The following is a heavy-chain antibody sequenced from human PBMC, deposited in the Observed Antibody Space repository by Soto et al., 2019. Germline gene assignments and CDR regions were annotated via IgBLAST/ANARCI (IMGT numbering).Heavy chain of an antibody. J-gene: IGHJ4*02. V-gene: IGHV3-21*01. Sequence: EVQLVESGGGLVKPGGSLRLSCAASGFTFSSYSMNWVRQAPGKGLEWVSSISSSSSYIYYADSVKGRFTISRDNAKNSLYLQMTSPRAEDTAVYYCARDTDGSGWRRHFDYRAQGTLVTVSS. CDR1: GFTFSSYS. D-gene: IGHD6-19*01. CDR3: ARDTDGSGWRRHFDY. CDR2: ISSSSSYI.